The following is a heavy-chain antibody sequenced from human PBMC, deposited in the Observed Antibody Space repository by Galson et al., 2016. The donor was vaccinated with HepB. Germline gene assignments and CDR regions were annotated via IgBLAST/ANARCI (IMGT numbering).Heavy chain of an antibody. Sequence: SLRLSCAASGFTFSTYSMDWVRQPPGKGLEWVSSISSSGTYIYYADSLKGRLTISRDNAKNSLYLQMNSLRAADTAVYYCARGDDFWSGYSDYWGQGTLVTVSS. J-gene: IGHJ4*02. CDR2: ISSSGTYI. D-gene: IGHD3-3*01. CDR3: ARGDDFWSGYSDY. V-gene: IGHV3-21*04. CDR1: GFTFSTYS.